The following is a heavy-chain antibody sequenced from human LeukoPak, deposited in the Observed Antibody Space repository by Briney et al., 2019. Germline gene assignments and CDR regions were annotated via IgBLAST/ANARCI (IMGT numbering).Heavy chain of an antibody. CDR1: GGSFSGYY. V-gene: IGHV4-34*01. J-gene: IGHJ4*02. CDR2: INHSGST. D-gene: IGHD2-2*01. Sequence: SETLSLTCAVYGGSFSGYYWSWIRQPQGKGLEWIGEINHSGSTNYNPSLKSRVTISVDTSKNQFSLKLSSVTAADTAVYYCAGGEGCSSTSCYLDYWGQGTLVTVSS. CDR3: AGGEGCSSTSCYLDY.